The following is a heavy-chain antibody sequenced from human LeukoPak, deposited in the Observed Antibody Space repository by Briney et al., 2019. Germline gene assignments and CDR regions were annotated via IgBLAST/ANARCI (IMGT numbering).Heavy chain of an antibody. CDR1: GGSISSGDYY. Sequence: TSETLPLTCTVSGGSISSGDYYWSWIRQPPGKGLEWIGYIYYSGRTYYNPSLKSRVTISVDTSKNQFSLKLSSLTAADTAVYYCARDGFDLPFDPWGQGTLVTVSS. D-gene: IGHD3-10*01. CDR3: ARDGFDLPFDP. J-gene: IGHJ5*02. CDR2: IYYSGRT. V-gene: IGHV4-30-4*08.